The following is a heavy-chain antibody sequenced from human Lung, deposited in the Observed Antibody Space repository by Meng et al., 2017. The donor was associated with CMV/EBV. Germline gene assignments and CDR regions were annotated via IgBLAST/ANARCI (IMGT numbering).Heavy chain of an antibody. CDR3: AEDRGWELRLLVH. V-gene: IGHV3-30*02. J-gene: IGHJ4*02. D-gene: IGHD1-26*01. CDR1: GFTFSNYG. CDR2: IGHDGNKK. Sequence: GGSLRLSCAAGGFTFSNYGMHWVRQTPGKALQWVAFIGHDGNKKFYTDSVRGRFTIDRDNSRNTLLLRMNSLRDEDTVVYYCAEDRGWELRLLVHWGQGALVXVSS.